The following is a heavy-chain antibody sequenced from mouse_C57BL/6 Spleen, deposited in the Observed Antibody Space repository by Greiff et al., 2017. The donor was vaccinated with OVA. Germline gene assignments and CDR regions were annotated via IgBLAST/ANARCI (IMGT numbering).Heavy chain of an antibody. CDR3: ARVYGRVYYAMDY. V-gene: IGHV1-66*01. CDR1: GYSFTSYY. J-gene: IGHJ4*01. CDR2: IYPGSGNT. Sequence: QVQLKQSGPELVKPGASVKISCKASGYSFTSYYIHWVKQRPGQGLEWIGWIYPGSGNTKYNEKFKGKATLTADTSSSTAYMQLSSLTSEDSAVYYCARVYGRVYYAMDYWGQGTSVTVSS. D-gene: IGHD1-1*01.